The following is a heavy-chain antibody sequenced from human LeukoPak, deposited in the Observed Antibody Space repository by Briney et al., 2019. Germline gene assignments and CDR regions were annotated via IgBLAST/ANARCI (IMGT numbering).Heavy chain of an antibody. D-gene: IGHD3/OR15-3a*01. V-gene: IGHV3-7*04. J-gene: IGHJ4*02. Sequence: GGSLRLSCAASGFTFTNDFMTWVRRAPGKGLEWVANMRVDGTDIHYVDSVKGRFTISSDNARNSLYLQMNTLRAEDTAVYYCARGRGWTYDSWGRGTLVTVSS. CDR3: ARGRGWTYDS. CDR1: GFTFTNDF. CDR2: MRVDGTDI.